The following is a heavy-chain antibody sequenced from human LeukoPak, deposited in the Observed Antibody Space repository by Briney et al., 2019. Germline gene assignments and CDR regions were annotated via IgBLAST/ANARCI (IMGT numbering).Heavy chain of an antibody. Sequence: SETLSLTCTVSGGSISSYYWSWIRQPPGKGLEWIGYIYYSGSTNYNPSLKSRVTISVDTSKNQFSLKLSSVTAADTAVYYCARGDYYYDSSGYFDYWGQGTLVTVSS. CDR3: ARGDYYYDSSGYFDY. CDR2: IYYSGST. J-gene: IGHJ4*02. D-gene: IGHD3-22*01. CDR1: GGSISSYY. V-gene: IGHV4-59*01.